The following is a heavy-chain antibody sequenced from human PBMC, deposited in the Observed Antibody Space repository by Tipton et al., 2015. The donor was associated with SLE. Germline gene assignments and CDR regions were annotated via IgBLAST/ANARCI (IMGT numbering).Heavy chain of an antibody. J-gene: IGHJ5*02. Sequence: TLSLTCTVSGGSISRYYWSWIRQPPGKGLEWIGYVHYSGSTKYNPSLKSRITMSVDTSKNQFSLKLSSVTAADTAVYYCARDSSGGYNWFDPWGQGTLVTISS. D-gene: IGHD3-22*01. CDR1: GGSISRYY. CDR2: VHYSGST. V-gene: IGHV4-59*01. CDR3: ARDSSGGYNWFDP.